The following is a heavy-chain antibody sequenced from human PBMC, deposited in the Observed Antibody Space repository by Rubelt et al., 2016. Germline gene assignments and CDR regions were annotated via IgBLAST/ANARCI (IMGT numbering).Heavy chain of an antibody. V-gene: IGHV3-30*02. Sequence: GGGVAQPGGSLRLSCAASGFTFSSYGMHWVRQAPGKGLAWVAFIRNDGSNEYYADSVKGRFTISRDNSKNTLYLQMNSLRVEDTAVYYCAPPISGYSSGWYVYWGQGTLVTVSS. D-gene: IGHD6-19*01. J-gene: IGHJ4*02. CDR3: APPISGYSSGWYVY. CDR1: GFTFSSYG. CDR2: IRNDGSNE.